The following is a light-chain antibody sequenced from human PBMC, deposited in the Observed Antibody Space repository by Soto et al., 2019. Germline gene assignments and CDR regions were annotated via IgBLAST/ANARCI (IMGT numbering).Light chain of an antibody. CDR3: QQRSNWPPWT. J-gene: IGKJ1*01. CDR1: QSVDTF. V-gene: IGKV3-11*01. Sequence: EIVLTQSPATLSLSPGERDTLSCRASQSVDTFLAWYQQKPGQAPRLLIYDASIRATDIPARFSGSGSGTNVTLTNSSLEPEDFAVYFCQQRSNWPPWTFGQGTKVEI. CDR2: DAS.